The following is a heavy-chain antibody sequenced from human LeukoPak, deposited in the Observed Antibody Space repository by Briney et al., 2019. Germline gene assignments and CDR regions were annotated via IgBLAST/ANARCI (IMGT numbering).Heavy chain of an antibody. V-gene: IGHV3-20*04. D-gene: IGHD3-10*01. CDR3: ARDYPFITMVRGVIRYWFDP. CDR1: GFTFDDYG. Sequence: GGSLRLSCAASGFTFDDYGLIWVRQAPGKGLEWVSYITWNGARTHYADSVKGRVTISRDNAKYSLYLEMNSLRADDTAVYYCARDYPFITMVRGVIRYWFDPWGQGTLVTVSS. CDR2: ITWNGART. J-gene: IGHJ5*02.